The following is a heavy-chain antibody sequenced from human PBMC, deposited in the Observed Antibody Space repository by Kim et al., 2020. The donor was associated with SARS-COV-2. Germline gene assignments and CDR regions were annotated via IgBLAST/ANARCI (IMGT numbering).Heavy chain of an antibody. Sequence: SETLSLTCTVSGGSISSSSYYWGWIRQPPGKGLEWIGSIYYSGSTYYNPSLKSRVTISVDTSKNQFSLKLSSVTAADTAVYYCAREGPAGEWFGARDAFDIWGQGTMVTVSS. J-gene: IGHJ3*02. V-gene: IGHV4-39*07. D-gene: IGHD3-10*01. CDR1: GGSISSSSYY. CDR3: AREGPAGEWFGARDAFDI. CDR2: IYYSGST.